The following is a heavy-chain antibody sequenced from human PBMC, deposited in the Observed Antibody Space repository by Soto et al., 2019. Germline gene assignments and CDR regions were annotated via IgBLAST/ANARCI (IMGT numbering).Heavy chain of an antibody. V-gene: IGHV4-31*03. CDR1: GCSIRSGSFY. J-gene: IGHJ6*02. Sequence: QVQLQESGPGLVKPSQPLSLTCTVSGCSIRSGSFYWTWIRQHPGKGLEFIGCIYYSGATYYNPSLTSRVIISLATSKDQCSLRLNSVTAADTAVYYCARGWSGGRRDGNPDKYYGMDVWGQGTKVTVSS. CDR2: IYYSGAT. CDR3: ARGWSGGRRDGNPDKYYGMDV. D-gene: IGHD2-15*01.